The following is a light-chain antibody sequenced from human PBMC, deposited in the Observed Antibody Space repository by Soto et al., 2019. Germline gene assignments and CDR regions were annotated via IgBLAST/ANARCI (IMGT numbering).Light chain of an antibody. CDR2: WAS. V-gene: IGKV2D-29*01. Sequence: DVVLTQTPLSLSVTPGQPASMSCKSSQSLLHRDGKTYLYWDLQKPGKPPQLXSDWASTRESGVPDRVSGSGSGTDFTLTISSLQAEDVAVYECQQYYTTPLTFGGGTKVDIK. J-gene: IGKJ4*01. CDR1: QSLLHRDGKTY. CDR3: QQYYTTPLT.